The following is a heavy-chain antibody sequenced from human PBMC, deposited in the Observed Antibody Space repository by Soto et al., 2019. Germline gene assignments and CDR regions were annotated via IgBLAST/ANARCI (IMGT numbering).Heavy chain of an antibody. CDR3: ARELGGGGSNWFDP. CDR1: GFTFSSYS. Sequence: PGGSLRLSCAASGFTFSSYSMNWVRQAPGKGLEWVSYISSSSSTIYYADSVKGRFTISRDNAKNSLYLQMNSLRDEDTAVYYCARELGGGGSNWFDPWGQGTLVTVSS. CDR2: ISSSSSTI. V-gene: IGHV3-48*02. J-gene: IGHJ5*02. D-gene: IGHD3-10*01.